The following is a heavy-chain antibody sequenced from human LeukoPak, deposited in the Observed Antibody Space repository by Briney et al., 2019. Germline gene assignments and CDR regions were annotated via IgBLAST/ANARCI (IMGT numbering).Heavy chain of an antibody. CDR3: AREWLRQRPPDY. CDR1: GGSFSGYY. Sequence: PSETLSLTCAVYGGSFSGYYWSWIRQPPGKGLEWIGEINHSGSTNYNPSLKSRVTISVDTSKNQFSLKLSSVTAADTAVYYCAREWLRQRPPDYWGQGTLVTVSS. D-gene: IGHD5-12*01. V-gene: IGHV4-34*01. CDR2: INHSGST. J-gene: IGHJ4*02.